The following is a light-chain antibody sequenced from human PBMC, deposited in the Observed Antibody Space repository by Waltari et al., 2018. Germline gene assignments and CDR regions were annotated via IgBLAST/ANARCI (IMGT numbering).Light chain of an antibody. CDR2: EVS. CDR3: SSYTSSSTLGV. CDR1: SSDVGGYNY. J-gene: IGLJ1*01. Sequence: QSALTQPASVSGSPGQSLTISCTGTSSDVGGYNYVSWYQQHPGKAPKLMIYEVSNRPSGVSNRFSGSKSGNTASLTISGLQAEDEADYYCSSYTSSSTLGVFGTGTKVTVL. V-gene: IGLV2-14*01.